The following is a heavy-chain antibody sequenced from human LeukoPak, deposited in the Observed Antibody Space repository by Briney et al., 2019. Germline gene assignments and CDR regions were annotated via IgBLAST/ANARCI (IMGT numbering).Heavy chain of an antibody. V-gene: IGHV3-23*01. J-gene: IGHJ4*02. CDR1: GFTFSSYA. Sequence: EGSLRLSCAASGFTFSSYAMSWVRQAPGKGLEWVSAISGSGGSTYYADSVKGRFTISRDNSKNTLYLQMNSLRAEDTAVYYCANYYVWGSYRSYYFDYWGQGTLVTVSS. CDR3: ANYYVWGSYRSYYFDY. D-gene: IGHD3-16*02. CDR2: ISGSGGST.